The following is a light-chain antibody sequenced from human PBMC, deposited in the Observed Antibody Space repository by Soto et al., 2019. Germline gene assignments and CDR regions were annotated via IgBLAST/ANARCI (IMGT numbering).Light chain of an antibody. CDR3: QQYGTPPRT. V-gene: IGKV3-20*01. CDR2: GAS. J-gene: IGKJ1*01. Sequence: EIVLTQSPGTLSLSPGERATLSCRAIQSINSNYLAWYQLKPGQAPRLLIYGASIRATAIPDRFSGSVSGTDFTLTISRLDPEDFEVYFCQQYGTPPRTFGQGTKVDIK. CDR1: QSINSNY.